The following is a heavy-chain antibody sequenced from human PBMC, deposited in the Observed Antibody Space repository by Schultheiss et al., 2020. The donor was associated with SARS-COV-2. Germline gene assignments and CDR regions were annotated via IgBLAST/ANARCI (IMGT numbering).Heavy chain of an antibody. CDR1: GFTFSSYA. D-gene: IGHD3-16*02. J-gene: IGHJ4*02. CDR2: ISGSGGST. CDR3: AKSNMITFGGVIASFDY. Sequence: GGSLRLSFAASGFTFSSYAMSWVRQAPGKGLEWVSAISGSGGSTYYADSVKGRFTISRDNSKNTLYLQMNSLRAEDTAVYYCAKSNMITFGGVIASFDYWGQGTLVTVSS. V-gene: IGHV3-23*01.